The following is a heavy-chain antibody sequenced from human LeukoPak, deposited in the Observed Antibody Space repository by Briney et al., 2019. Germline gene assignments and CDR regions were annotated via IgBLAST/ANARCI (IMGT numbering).Heavy chain of an antibody. CDR2: ISGSSSYI. CDR1: GFTFSSYS. V-gene: IGHV3-21*01. J-gene: IGHJ4*02. CDR3: AREKRPAPFDY. Sequence: GGSLRLSCAASGFTFSSYSMNWVRLAPGKGLEWVSSISGSSSYIYYADSVKGRFTISRDNAKNSLYLQMNSLRAEDTAVYYCAREKRPAPFDYWGQGTLVTVSS.